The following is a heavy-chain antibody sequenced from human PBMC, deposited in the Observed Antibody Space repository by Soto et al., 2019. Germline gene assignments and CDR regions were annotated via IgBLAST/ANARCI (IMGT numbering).Heavy chain of an antibody. J-gene: IGHJ4*02. CDR3: XXXXXXXXXHDY. Sequence: QVQLVQSGAELKKPGSSVRVSCKISGDSFSSYAISWVRQXXGXXLEWVGGIIPIFETANYAQKFQGRVTXXXXXXXXXXXXXXXXXXXXXXXXXXXXXXXXXXXXHDYWGQGTLITVSS. CDR1: GDSFSSYA. V-gene: IGHV1-69*01. CDR2: IIPIFETA.